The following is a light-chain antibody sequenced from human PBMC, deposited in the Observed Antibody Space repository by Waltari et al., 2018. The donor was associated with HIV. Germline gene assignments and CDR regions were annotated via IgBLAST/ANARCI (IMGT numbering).Light chain of an antibody. CDR2: DND. CDR1: NSNVGGHS. Sequence: QSVLTQPPSASGTPGQGVTISCSGRNSNVGGHSGCWYRQLPGPAPNLLIYDNDKRPSGVSARFSGSKSGTSASLAISGLRSDDEADYYCSAWDDSLSVVVFGGGTKLTVL. CDR3: SAWDDSLSVVV. J-gene: IGLJ3*02. V-gene: IGLV1-47*01.